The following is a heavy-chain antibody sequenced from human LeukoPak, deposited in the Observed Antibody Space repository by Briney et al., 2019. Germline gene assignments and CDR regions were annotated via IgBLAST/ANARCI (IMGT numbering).Heavy chain of an antibody. CDR1: GYTFTSYG. D-gene: IGHD6-19*01. Sequence: ASVKVSCKASGYTFTSYGISWVRQAPGQGLEWMGWISAYNGNTNYAQKLQGRVTMTTDTSTSTAYMELRSLRSDDTAVYYCARVPRSSGWYHREYYFDYWGQGTLVTVSS. J-gene: IGHJ4*02. V-gene: IGHV1-18*01. CDR2: ISAYNGNT. CDR3: ARVPRSSGWYHREYYFDY.